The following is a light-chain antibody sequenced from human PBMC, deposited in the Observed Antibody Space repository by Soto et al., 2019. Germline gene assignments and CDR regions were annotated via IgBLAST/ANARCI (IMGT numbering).Light chain of an antibody. CDR1: SSDVGGYNY. CDR3: ASYAGSITV. CDR2: EVT. Sequence: QSALTQPPSASGSPGQSVTISCTGTSSDVGGYNYVSWYQQHPGKAPKLMIYEVTKRPSGVPDRFSGSKSGNTASLTVSGLQAEDEADYYGASYAGSITVFGTGTKVTVL. V-gene: IGLV2-8*01. J-gene: IGLJ1*01.